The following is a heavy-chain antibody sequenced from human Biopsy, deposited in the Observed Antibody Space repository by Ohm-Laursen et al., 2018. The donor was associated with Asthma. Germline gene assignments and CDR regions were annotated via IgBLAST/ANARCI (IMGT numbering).Heavy chain of an antibody. CDR2: ISSSSSTI. CDR1: GFTFSSYS. V-gene: IGHV3-48*02. Sequence: SLRLSCAASGFTFSSYSMNWVRQAPGKGLEWVSYISSSSSTIYYADSVKGRFTISRDNAKNSLYLQMSSLRDEDTAVYYCARDYGGNSGYYYGMDVWGQGTTVTVSS. J-gene: IGHJ6*02. D-gene: IGHD4-23*01. CDR3: ARDYGGNSGYYYGMDV.